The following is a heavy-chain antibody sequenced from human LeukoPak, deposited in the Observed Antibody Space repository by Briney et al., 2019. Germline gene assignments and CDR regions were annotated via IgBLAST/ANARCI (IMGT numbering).Heavy chain of an antibody. V-gene: IGHV1-2*02. D-gene: IGHD3-10*01. J-gene: IGHJ5*02. CDR2: INPNSGGT. CDR3: ARDTLWFGELYNWFDP. CDR1: GYTFTGYY. Sequence: ASVKVSCKASGYTFTGYYMHWVRQAPGQGLEWMGWINPNSGGTNYAQKFQGRVTMTGDTSISTAYMELSRLRSDDTAVYYCARDTLWFGELYNWFDPWGQGTLVTVSS.